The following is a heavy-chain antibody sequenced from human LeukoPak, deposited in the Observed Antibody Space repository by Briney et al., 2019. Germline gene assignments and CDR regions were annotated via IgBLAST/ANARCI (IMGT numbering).Heavy chain of an antibody. CDR2: INPSGVT. Sequence: PGASVKVSCKASGNTFTGYYLHWVRQAPGQGLEWMGWINPSGVTNYAQKFQGRVTMTRDTSISTAYMELSRLRSDDTAVYYCARRGFGSGSYLDSWGQGTLVTVSS. CDR3: ARRGFGSGSYLDS. CDR1: GNTFTGYY. V-gene: IGHV1-2*02. D-gene: IGHD3-10*01. J-gene: IGHJ4*02.